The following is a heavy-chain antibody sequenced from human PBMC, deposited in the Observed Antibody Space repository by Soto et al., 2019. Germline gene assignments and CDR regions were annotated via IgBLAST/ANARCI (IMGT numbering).Heavy chain of an antibody. CDR2: ISSGSSSI. Sequence: EVQVVESGGGLVKPGGSLRLSCAASGFTFSSYSMNWVRQAPGKGLEWVSSISSGSSSIYYTDSVKGRFTISRDNAKDSLYLQMNSLVAEDTAVYYCAGGVIGGRDWNFAFWGRGTLVTVSS. V-gene: IGHV3-21*01. CDR1: GFTFSSYS. J-gene: IGHJ2*01. D-gene: IGHD3-16*02. CDR3: AGGVIGGRDWNFAF.